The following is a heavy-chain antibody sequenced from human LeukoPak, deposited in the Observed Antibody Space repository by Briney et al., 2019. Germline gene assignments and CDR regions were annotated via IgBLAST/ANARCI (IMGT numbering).Heavy chain of an antibody. CDR3: AKVLADYYYYYGMDV. J-gene: IGHJ6*02. V-gene: IGHV3-9*01. CDR1: GFTFDNYA. Sequence: GGSLRLSCAASGFTFDNYAMHWVRQAPGKGLEWVSGISWNSGSIGYADSVKGRFTISRDNAKNSLYLQMNSLRAEDTALYYCAKVLADYYYYYGMDVWGQGTTVTVSS. CDR2: ISWNSGSI.